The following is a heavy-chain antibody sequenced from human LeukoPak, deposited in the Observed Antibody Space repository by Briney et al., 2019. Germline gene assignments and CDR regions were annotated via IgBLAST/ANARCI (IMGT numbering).Heavy chain of an antibody. V-gene: IGHV4-34*01. Sequence: PSETLSLTCAVYGGSFSGYYWSWIRQPPGKGLEWIGEINHSGSTNYNPSLKSRVTISVDTSKNQFSLKLSSVTAADTAVYYCARGRGSGWSRGAFDYWGQGTLVTVSS. CDR1: GGSFSGYY. J-gene: IGHJ4*02. CDR2: INHSGST. D-gene: IGHD6-19*01. CDR3: ARGRGSGWSRGAFDY.